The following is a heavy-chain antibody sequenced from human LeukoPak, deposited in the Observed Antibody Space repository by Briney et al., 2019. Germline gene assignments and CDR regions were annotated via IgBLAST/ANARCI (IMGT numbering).Heavy chain of an antibody. CDR3: ARDFRATYAFDI. V-gene: IGHV1-2*06. CDR2: INPSSGGT. J-gene: IGHJ3*02. D-gene: IGHD5-24*01. Sequence: ASVKVSCKASGYTFTGYYMHWVRQAPGQGLEWMGRINPSSGGTNYAQKFQGRVTMTRDTSISTAYMELSRLRSDDTAVYYCARDFRATYAFDIWGQGTMVTVSS. CDR1: GYTFTGYY.